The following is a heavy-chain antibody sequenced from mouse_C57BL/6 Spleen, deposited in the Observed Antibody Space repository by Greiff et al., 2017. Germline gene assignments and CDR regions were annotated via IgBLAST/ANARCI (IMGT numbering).Heavy chain of an antibody. CDR1: GYTFTGYW. CDR2: ILPGSGST. V-gene: IGHV1-9*01. J-gene: IGHJ2*01. CDR3: ARGYSNYVKGPWYFDY. Sequence: VQLQESGAELMKPGASVKLSCKATGYTFTGYWIEWVKQRPGHGLEWIGEILPGSGSTNYNEKFKGKATFTADTSSNTTYMQLSSLTAEDSAIYFCARGYSNYVKGPWYFDYWGQGTTLTVSS. D-gene: IGHD2-5*01.